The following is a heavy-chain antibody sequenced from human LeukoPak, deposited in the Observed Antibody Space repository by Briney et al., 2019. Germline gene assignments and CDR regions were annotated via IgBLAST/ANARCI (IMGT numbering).Heavy chain of an antibody. V-gene: IGHV1-69*13. D-gene: IGHD3-3*01. CDR3: ARGLLKEWWFDP. J-gene: IGHJ5*02. CDR2: IIPIFGTA. Sequence: GASVKVSCKAPGGTFSSYAISWVRQAPGQGLEWMGGIIPIFGTANYAQKFQGRVTITADESTSTAYMELSSLRSEDTAVYYCARGLLKEWWFDPWGQGTLVTVSS. CDR1: GGTFSSYA.